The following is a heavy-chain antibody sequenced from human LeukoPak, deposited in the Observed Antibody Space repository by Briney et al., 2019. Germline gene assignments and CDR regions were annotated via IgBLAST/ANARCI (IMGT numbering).Heavy chain of an antibody. V-gene: IGHV3-30*03. D-gene: IGHD2-15*01. CDR1: GFTFSSYG. CDR2: ISYDGSNK. J-gene: IGHJ4*02. Sequence: GGSLRLSCAASGFTFSSYGMRWVRQAPGKGLEWVAVISYDGSNKYYADSVKGRFTISRDNSKNTLYLQMNSLRAEDTAVYYCATQGYCSGGSCVDYWGQGPLVTVSS. CDR3: ATQGYCSGGSCVDY.